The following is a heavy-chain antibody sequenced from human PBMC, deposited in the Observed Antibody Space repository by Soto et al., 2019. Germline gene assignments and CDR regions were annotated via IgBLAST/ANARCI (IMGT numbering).Heavy chain of an antibody. Sequence: QVQLVQSGAEVKKPGSSVKVSCKASGGAFNNYIFDWVRQAPGQGLEWMGGIIPMFGTPKYAQTFQGRITISADVSTGTAYMELTSLRFDDTAIYYCARGRDQPPVGLYFDSWGEGTRVTVSS. J-gene: IGHJ4*02. CDR1: GGAFNNYI. CDR2: IIPMFGTP. V-gene: IGHV1-69*01. D-gene: IGHD1-26*01. CDR3: ARGRDQPPVGLYFDS.